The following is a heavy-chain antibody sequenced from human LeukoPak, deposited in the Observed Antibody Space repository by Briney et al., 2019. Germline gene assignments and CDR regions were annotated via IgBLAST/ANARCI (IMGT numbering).Heavy chain of an antibody. CDR3: ARDTYYYDSSGSDP. J-gene: IGHJ5*02. CDR1: GYTFTGYY. D-gene: IGHD3-22*01. V-gene: IGHV1-2*02. CDR2: TNPNSGGT. Sequence: ASVKVSCKASGYTFTGYYMHWVRQAPGQGLEWMGWTNPNSGGTNYAQKFQGRVTMTRDTSISTAYMELSRLRSDDTAVYYCARDTYYYDSSGSDPWGQGTLGTVSS.